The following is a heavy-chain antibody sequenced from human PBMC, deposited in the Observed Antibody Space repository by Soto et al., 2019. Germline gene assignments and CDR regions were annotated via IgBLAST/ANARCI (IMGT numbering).Heavy chain of an antibody. V-gene: IGHV4-31*03. CDR2: IYYSGST. CDR1: CGSISSGGYY. D-gene: IGHD2-15*01. CDR3: ARVSVVAVDNWFDP. Sequence: LSLTCTVSCGSISSGGYYWSWIRQHPGKGLEWIGYIYYSGSTYYNPSLKSRVTISVDTSKNQFSLKLSSVTAADMAVYYCARVSVVAVDNWFDPWGQGTLVTVSS. J-gene: IGHJ5*02.